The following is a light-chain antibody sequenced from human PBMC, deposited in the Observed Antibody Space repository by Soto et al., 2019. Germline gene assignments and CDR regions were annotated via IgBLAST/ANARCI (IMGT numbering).Light chain of an antibody. Sequence: EMVLTQSPFTLSLSPGERASLFCRAIQSVSSYLGWYQQKPRQAPRLLSHDVSNRATGIPDRLSGSGSGTDFTITIRSLEPEDFAVYSCQHRMNWPLTFGGGTKVDIK. CDR1: QSVSSY. CDR2: DVS. V-gene: IGKV3-11*01. J-gene: IGKJ4*01. CDR3: QHRMNWPLT.